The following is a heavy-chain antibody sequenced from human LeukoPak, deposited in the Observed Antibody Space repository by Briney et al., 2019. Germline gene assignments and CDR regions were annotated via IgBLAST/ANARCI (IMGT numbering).Heavy chain of an antibody. CDR1: GYRFTSYW. V-gene: IGHV5-51*01. CDR3: ARLYYYDSSGYYYFDY. CDR2: SYPGDSDT. D-gene: IGHD3-22*01. J-gene: IGHJ4*02. Sequence: GESLKISCKGSGYRFTSYWIGWARPMPGKGLEWMGISYPGDSDTRYSPSFQGQGTLSADKSISTAYLQWSSLKASDTAMYYCARLYYYDSSGYYYFDYWGQGTLVTVSS.